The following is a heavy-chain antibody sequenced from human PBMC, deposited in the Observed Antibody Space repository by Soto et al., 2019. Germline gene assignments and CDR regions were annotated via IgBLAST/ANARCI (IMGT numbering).Heavy chain of an antibody. V-gene: IGHV1-3*01. CDR1: RDTYTKYV. CDR3: ARAQTPTESDY. CDR2: INPDNGNT. Sequence: SVKVSCKVSRDTYTKYVIHWVRQAPGQRLEWMAWINPDNGNTMYSPNLQGRVTITTDTSASTAYMELRSLTSDDTAVYYCARAQTPTESDYWGQGTLVTVSS. D-gene: IGHD4-4*01. J-gene: IGHJ4*02.